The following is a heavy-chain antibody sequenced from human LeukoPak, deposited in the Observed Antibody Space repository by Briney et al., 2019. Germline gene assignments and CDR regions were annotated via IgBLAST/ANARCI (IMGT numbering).Heavy chain of an antibody. Sequence: GGSLRLSCTDSGFTISSYALAWVRQTPGKGLEWVAAVTSRGVGTHYADSVKGRFTISRDNSKNTIYLQINSLRAEDTAIYYCGSDPNGDYVGALGYWGRGTLVTVSS. D-gene: IGHD4-17*01. J-gene: IGHJ4*01. CDR1: GFTISSYA. CDR3: GSDPNGDYVGALGY. V-gene: IGHV3-23*01. CDR2: VTSRGVGT.